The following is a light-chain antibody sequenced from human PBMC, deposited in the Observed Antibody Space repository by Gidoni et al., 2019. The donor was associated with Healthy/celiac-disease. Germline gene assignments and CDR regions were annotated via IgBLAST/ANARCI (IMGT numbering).Light chain of an antibody. V-gene: IGKV3-20*01. J-gene: IGKJ4*01. Sequence: SPGTLSLSPGVRATLPCRASQSVSSSYLAWYQQKPGQAPRLLIYGASSRATGIPDRFSGSGSGTDFTLTISRLEPEDFAVYYCQQYGSSPLTFGGGTKVEIK. CDR3: QQYGSSPLT. CDR1: QSVSSSY. CDR2: GAS.